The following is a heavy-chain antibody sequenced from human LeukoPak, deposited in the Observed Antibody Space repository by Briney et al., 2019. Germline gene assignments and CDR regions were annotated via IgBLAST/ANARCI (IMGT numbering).Heavy chain of an antibody. CDR1: GYTFTGYY. J-gene: IGHJ6*03. Sequence: ASVKVSCKASGYTFTGYYMHWVRQAPGQGLEWMGWISAYNGNTNYAQKLQGRVTMTTDTSTSTAYMELRSLRSDDTAVYYCARVVGFWSGYPIYYYYYYMDVWGKGTTVTVSS. CDR2: ISAYNGNT. V-gene: IGHV1-18*04. CDR3: ARVVGFWSGYPIYYYYYYMDV. D-gene: IGHD3-3*01.